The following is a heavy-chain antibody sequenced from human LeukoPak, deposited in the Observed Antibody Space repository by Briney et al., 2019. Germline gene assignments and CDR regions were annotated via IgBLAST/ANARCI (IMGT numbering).Heavy chain of an antibody. CDR3: ARDPPRIVVVVAATNYYGMDD. CDR2: ISAYNGNT. CDR1: GYTFTSYG. J-gene: IGHJ6*02. Sequence: GASVKVSCKASGYTFTSYGISWVRQAPGQGLEWMGWISAYNGNTNYAQKLQGRVTMTTDTSTSTAYMELRSLRSDDTAVYYCARDPPRIVVVVAATNYYGMDDWGQGTTVTVSS. D-gene: IGHD2-15*01. V-gene: IGHV1-18*01.